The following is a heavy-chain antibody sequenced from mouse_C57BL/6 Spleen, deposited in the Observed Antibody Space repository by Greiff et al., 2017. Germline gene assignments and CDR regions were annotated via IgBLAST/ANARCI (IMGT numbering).Heavy chain of an antibody. CDR3: TTGRYDYVPFAY. CDR2: IRLKSDNYAT. V-gene: IGHV6-3*01. D-gene: IGHD2-4*01. CDR1: GFTFSNYW. Sequence: EVQLVESGGGLVQPGGSMKLSCVASGFTFSNYWMNWVRQSPEKGLEWVAQIRLKSDNYATHYAESVKGRFTISRDDSKSSVYLQMNNLRAEDTGIYYCTTGRYDYVPFAYWGQGTLVTVSA. J-gene: IGHJ3*01.